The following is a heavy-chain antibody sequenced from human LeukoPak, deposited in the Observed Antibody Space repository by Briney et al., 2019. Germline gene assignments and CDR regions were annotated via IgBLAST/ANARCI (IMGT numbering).Heavy chain of an antibody. CDR1: GFTFSSYW. CDR3: ARPQLELSFGHYYGMDV. J-gene: IGHJ6*02. D-gene: IGHD1-7*01. CDR2: IKQDGSEK. Sequence: GGSLRLSCAASGFTFSSYWMSWVRQAPGKGLEWVANIKQDGSEKYYVDSVKGRFTISRDNAKNSLYLQMNSLRAEDTAVYYCARPQLELSFGHYYGMDVWGQGTTVTVSS. V-gene: IGHV3-7*01.